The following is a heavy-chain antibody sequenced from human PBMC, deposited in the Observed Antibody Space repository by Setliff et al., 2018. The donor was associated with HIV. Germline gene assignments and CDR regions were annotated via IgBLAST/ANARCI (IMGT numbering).Heavy chain of an antibody. V-gene: IGHV5-51*01. CDR2: IYPGDSDI. CDR1: GYKFTSYW. Sequence: PGESLKISCEGSGYKFTSYWIAWVRQMPGKGLECMGIIYPGDSDIRYSPSFQGQVTISADKSISTAYLQWSSLKASDTAMYYCARGGVTPGYYYYYMDVWGKGTTVTVSS. J-gene: IGHJ6*03. CDR3: ARGGVTPGYYYYYMDV. D-gene: IGHD2-21*02.